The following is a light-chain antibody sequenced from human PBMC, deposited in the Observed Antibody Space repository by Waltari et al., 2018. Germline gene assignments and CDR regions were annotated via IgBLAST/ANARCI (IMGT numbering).Light chain of an antibody. Sequence: EIVLTQSPGPLSLSPGERATLSCRASQSVHNYLAWYQQKPGQAPRLLIYNALHRATGIPARFSGSGSGTDFTLTISRLQPEDFGVYYCQQRGNWITFGQGTRLEIK. CDR2: NAL. V-gene: IGKV3-11*01. CDR3: QQRGNWIT. CDR1: QSVHNY. J-gene: IGKJ5*01.